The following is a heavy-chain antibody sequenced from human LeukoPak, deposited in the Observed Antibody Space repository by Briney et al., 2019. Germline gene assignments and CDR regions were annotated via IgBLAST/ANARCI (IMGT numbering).Heavy chain of an antibody. CDR2: ISGSSSYI. D-gene: IGHD3-10*01. CDR1: GFTFSSYS. Sequence: GGSLRLSCAASGFTFSSYSMNWVRQAPGKGLEWVSSISGSSSYIYYADSVKGRFTISRDNAKNSLYLQMNSLRAEDTAVYYCASERYYGSGSPWFDYWGQGTLVTVSS. CDR3: ASERYYGSGSPWFDY. J-gene: IGHJ4*02. V-gene: IGHV3-21*01.